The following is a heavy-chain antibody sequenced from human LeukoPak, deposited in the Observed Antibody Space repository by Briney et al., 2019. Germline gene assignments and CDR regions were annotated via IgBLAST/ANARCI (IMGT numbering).Heavy chain of an antibody. D-gene: IGHD6-13*01. CDR3: AKAGYGSSWSAY. V-gene: IGHV3-23*01. CDR1: GFTFSSYA. Sequence: PGRSLRLSCAASGFTFSSYAMSWVRQAPGKGLEWVSGITSSGGSTYYADSVKGRFTISRDNSKNTLYLQINSLRAEDAAVYYCAKAGYGSSWSAYWGQGTLVTVSS. CDR2: ITSSGGST. J-gene: IGHJ4*02.